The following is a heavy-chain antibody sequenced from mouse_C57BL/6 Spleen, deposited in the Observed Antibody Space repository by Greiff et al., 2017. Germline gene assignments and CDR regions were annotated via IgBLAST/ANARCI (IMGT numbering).Heavy chain of an antibody. Sequence: VQLQQSGPELVKPGASVKISCKASGYAFSSSWMNWVKQRPGKGLEWIGRIYPGDGDTNYNGKFKGNATLTADKSSSTAYMQLSSLTSEDSAVYFCATHYYGSSYFDYWGQGTTLTVSS. CDR1: GYAFSSSW. CDR2: IYPGDGDT. D-gene: IGHD1-1*01. J-gene: IGHJ2*01. CDR3: ATHYYGSSYFDY. V-gene: IGHV1-82*01.